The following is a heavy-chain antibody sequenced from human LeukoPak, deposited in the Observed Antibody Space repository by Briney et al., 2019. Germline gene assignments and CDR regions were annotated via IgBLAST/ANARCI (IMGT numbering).Heavy chain of an antibody. V-gene: IGHV4-30-4*07. CDR1: GGSISSGPYS. Sequence: ASETLSLTCTVSGGSISSGPYSWAWIRQPLGKGLEWIGYIYHSGSASYNPSLMSRLTISVDTSKNQFSLKLSSVTAADTAVYYCARGGGYCSGGSCYSRRKNAFDIWGQGTMVTVSS. CDR2: IYHSGSA. CDR3: ARGGGYCSGGSCYSRRKNAFDI. D-gene: IGHD2-15*01. J-gene: IGHJ3*02.